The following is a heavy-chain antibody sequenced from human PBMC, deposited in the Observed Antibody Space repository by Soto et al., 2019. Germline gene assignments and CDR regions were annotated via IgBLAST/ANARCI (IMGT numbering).Heavy chain of an antibody. V-gene: IGHV3-30*18. CDR1: GFTFSSYG. D-gene: IGHD3-22*01. J-gene: IGHJ4*02. CDR2: ISYDGSNK. CDR3: ANALSTYFDTSGYPTHPFVD. Sequence: GGSLRLSCAASGFTFSSYGMHWVRQAPGKGLEWVAVISYDGSNKYYADSVKGRFTISRDNSKNTLCLQMNSLRAEDTAVYYCANALSTYFDTSGYPTHPFVDWGQGTLVTVSS.